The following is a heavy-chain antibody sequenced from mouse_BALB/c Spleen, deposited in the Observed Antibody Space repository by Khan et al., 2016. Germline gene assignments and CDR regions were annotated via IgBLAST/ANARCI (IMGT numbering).Heavy chain of an antibody. Sequence: QIQLVQSGPELKKPGETVKISCKASGYTFTDYSMHWVKQAPGKGLKWMGWINTETGEPTYADDFKGRFAFSLETSASTAYLQINNLKNEDTAKYCCARYRNPFADWGQATLVTVSA. CDR1: GYTFTDYS. CDR3: ARYRNPFAD. V-gene: IGHV9-2-1*01. CDR2: INTETGEP. J-gene: IGHJ3*01. D-gene: IGHD2-1*01.